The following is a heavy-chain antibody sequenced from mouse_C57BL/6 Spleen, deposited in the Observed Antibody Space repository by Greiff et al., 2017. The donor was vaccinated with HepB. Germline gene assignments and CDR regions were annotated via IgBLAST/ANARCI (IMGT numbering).Heavy chain of an antibody. CDR3: AAYYSNPFAY. CDR2: INPNNGGT. Sequence: PLQQSGPELVKPGASVKIPCKASGYTFTDYNMDWVKQSHGKSLEWIGDINPNNGGTIYNQKFKGKATLTVDKSSSTAYMELRSLTSEDTAVYYCAAYYSNPFAYWGQGTLVTVSA. J-gene: IGHJ3*01. CDR1: GYTFTDYN. V-gene: IGHV1-18*01. D-gene: IGHD2-5*01.